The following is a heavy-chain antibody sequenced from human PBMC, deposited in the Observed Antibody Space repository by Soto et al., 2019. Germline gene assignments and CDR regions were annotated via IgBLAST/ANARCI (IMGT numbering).Heavy chain of an antibody. CDR3: ARDAYYYDSSGYYF. J-gene: IGHJ4*02. D-gene: IGHD3-22*01. CDR2: ISSSSSTI. Sequence: PGGSLRLSCAASGFTFSSYSMNWVRQAPGKGLEWVSYISSSSSTIYYADSVKGRFTISRDNAKNSLYLQMNSLRAEDTAVYYCARDAYYYDSSGYYFWGQGTLVTVSS. V-gene: IGHV3-48*01. CDR1: GFTFSSYS.